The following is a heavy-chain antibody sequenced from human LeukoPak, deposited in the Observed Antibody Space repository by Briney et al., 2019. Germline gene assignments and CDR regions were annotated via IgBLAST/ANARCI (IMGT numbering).Heavy chain of an antibody. CDR3: ARDLYYYGSGSDNFLYY. J-gene: IGHJ4*02. V-gene: IGHV3-53*01. D-gene: IGHD3-10*01. Sequence: GGSLRLSCAASGFTVSSNYMNWVRQAPGQGLEWVSVINSGGSTHHADSVKGRFTISRDNSKNTLYLQMNSLRAEDTAVYYCARDLYYYGSGSDNFLYYWGQGTLVTVSS. CDR1: GFTVSSNY. CDR2: INSGGST.